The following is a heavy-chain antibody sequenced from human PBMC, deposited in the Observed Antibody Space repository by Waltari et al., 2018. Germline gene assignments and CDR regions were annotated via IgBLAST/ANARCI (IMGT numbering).Heavy chain of an antibody. J-gene: IGHJ2*01. D-gene: IGHD3-10*01. V-gene: IGHV3-23*01. CDR2: IGTTGTTT. Sequence: VQLLESGGGLGQPGGSLRLSCAASGFTITSFAMSWVRQAPGRGLEWVSAIGTTGTTTYYADSVRGRFSISRDNTKNTLYLQMNSLRGEDTAVYYCARGYYGSGTYYDWYFDLWGRGTGITVSS. CDR3: ARGYYGSGTYYDWYFDL. CDR1: GFTITSFA.